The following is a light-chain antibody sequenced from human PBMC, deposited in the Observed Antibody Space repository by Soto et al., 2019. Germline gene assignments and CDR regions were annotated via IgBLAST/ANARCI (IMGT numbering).Light chain of an antibody. V-gene: IGLV2-23*01. CDR3: CSYAGDSAWV. CDR2: EGS. J-gene: IGLJ3*02. CDR1: SSDVGSYKF. Sequence: QSALTQPASVSGSPGQSITISCTGTSSDVGSYKFVSWYQQHPGKAPKLMIYEGSNRPSGVSNRFSGSKSGNTASLTISGLQAEYEADYYCCSYAGDSAWVFGGGTKVTVL.